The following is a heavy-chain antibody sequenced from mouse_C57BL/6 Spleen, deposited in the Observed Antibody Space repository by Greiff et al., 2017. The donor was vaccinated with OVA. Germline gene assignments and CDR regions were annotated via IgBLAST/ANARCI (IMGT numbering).Heavy chain of an antibody. D-gene: IGHD1-1*01. V-gene: IGHV3-6*01. Sequence: EVQLVESGPGLVKPSQSLSLTCSVTGYSITSGYYWNWIRQFPGNKLEWMGYISYDGSNNYNPSLKNRITITRDTSKNQFFLKLNSVTTEDTATYYCAREGNNYYGSSWYFDVWGTGTTVTVSS. J-gene: IGHJ1*03. CDR1: GYSITSGYY. CDR3: AREGNNYYGSSWYFDV. CDR2: ISYDGSN.